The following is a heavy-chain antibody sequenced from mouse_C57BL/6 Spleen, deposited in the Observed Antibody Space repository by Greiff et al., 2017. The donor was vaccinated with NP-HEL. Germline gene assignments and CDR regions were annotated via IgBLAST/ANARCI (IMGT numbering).Heavy chain of an antibody. V-gene: IGHV1-15*01. J-gene: IGHJ2*01. CDR1: GYTFTDYE. Sequence: QVQLKQSGAELVRPGASVTLSCKASGYTFTDYEMHWVKQTPVHGLEWIGAIDPETGGTAYNQKFKGKAILTVDKSSSTAYMELRSLTSEDSAVYYCTRGDYGSSLFDYWGPGTTLTVSS. CDR2: IDPETGGT. D-gene: IGHD1-1*01. CDR3: TRGDYGSSLFDY.